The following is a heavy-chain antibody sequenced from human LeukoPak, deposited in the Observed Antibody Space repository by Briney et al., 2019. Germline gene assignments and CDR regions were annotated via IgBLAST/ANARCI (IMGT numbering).Heavy chain of an antibody. V-gene: IGHV3-7*01. D-gene: IGHD3-22*01. CDR3: ARDYYDSSYPMDV. CDR2: IKGDGSEK. CDR1: GFTFSNYW. Sequence: PGGSLRLSCAASGFTFSNYWMTWVRQAPGKGLEWVGNIKGDGSEKYYVDSVKGRFTISRDNAKNSLYLQMNSLRAEDTAVYYCARDYYDSSYPMDVWGKGTTVTISS. J-gene: IGHJ6*03.